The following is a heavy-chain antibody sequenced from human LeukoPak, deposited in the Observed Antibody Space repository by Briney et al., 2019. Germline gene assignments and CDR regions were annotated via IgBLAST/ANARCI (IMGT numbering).Heavy chain of an antibody. CDR1: GYTFTSYA. CDR2: XXXXNGNT. V-gene: IGHV1-3*01. Sequence: ASVKVSCKASGYTFTSYAMHWVRQAPGQRLXXXXXXXXXNGNTKYSQKFQGRVTITRDTSASTAYMELSSLRSEDTAVYYCARGGHCSSTSCYHYYFDYWGQGTLVTVSS. CDR3: ARGGHCSSTSCYHYYFDY. D-gene: IGHD2-2*01. J-gene: IGHJ4*02.